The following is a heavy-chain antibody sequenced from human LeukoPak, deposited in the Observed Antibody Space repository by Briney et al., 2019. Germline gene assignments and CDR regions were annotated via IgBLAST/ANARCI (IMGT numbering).Heavy chain of an antibody. CDR2: TNHSGST. CDR1: GGSINSYY. Sequence: SETLSLTCTVSGGSINSYYWSWIRQPPGKGLEWIGETNHSGSTNYNPSLKSRVTISVDTSKNQFSLKLSSVTAADTAVYYCARGSRTYGSGSYYNLRLDYWGQGTLVTVSS. V-gene: IGHV4-34*01. D-gene: IGHD3-10*01. CDR3: ARGSRTYGSGSYYNLRLDY. J-gene: IGHJ4*02.